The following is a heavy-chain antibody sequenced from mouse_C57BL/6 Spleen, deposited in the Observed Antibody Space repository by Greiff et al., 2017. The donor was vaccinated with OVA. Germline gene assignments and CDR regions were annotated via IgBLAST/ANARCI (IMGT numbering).Heavy chain of an antibody. J-gene: IGHJ2*01. D-gene: IGHD1-1*01. CDR1: GYTFTSYW. Sequence: QVQLKESGAELVRPGSSVKLSCTASGYTFTSYWMHWVKQRPIQGLEWIGNIDPSASETHYNQKFKDKATLTVDKSSSTAYMQLSSLTSEDSAVYYGARAHYYGSSYADFEDWGQGTTRTVSS. CDR3: ARAHYYGSSYADFED. V-gene: IGHV1-52*01. CDR2: IDPSASET.